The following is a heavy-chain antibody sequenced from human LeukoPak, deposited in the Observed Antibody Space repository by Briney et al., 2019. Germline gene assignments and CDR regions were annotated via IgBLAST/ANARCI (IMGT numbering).Heavy chain of an antibody. V-gene: IGHV3-21*01. J-gene: IGHJ4*02. CDR1: VFTFSIYN. D-gene: IGHD2-8*01. CDR3: ARDEDRRLI. Sequence: GGSLRLSCAASVFTFSIYNINCLRHSPGKGLEWVSSISSSSSYISYADSVKRRFTISRDNAKNSLSLQMNSLRAEDTAVYYCARDEDRRLIWGQGTLVTVSS. CDR2: ISSSSSYI.